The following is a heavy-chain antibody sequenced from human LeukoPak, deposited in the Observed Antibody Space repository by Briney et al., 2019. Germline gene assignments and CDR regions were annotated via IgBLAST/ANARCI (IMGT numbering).Heavy chain of an antibody. D-gene: IGHD3-10*01. CDR2: IKPDGSDQ. V-gene: IGHV3-7*04. Sequence: GGSLRLYCAASGFTFSSKWMTWVRQAPGIGLEWVATIKPDGSDQYYVDSLKGRFTISRDNAKNSLYLQMNSLRAEDTAVYYGARGGHYYGSWGQGTQVTVSS. CDR1: GFTFSSKW. CDR3: ARGGHYYGS. J-gene: IGHJ5*02.